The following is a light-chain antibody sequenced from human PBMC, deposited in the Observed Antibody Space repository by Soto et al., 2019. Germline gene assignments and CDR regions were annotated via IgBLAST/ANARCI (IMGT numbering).Light chain of an antibody. V-gene: IGLV1-40*01. J-gene: IGLJ1*01. CDR3: GAWDSSLNVYV. CDR1: SSNIGAGSD. Sequence: QSVLTQPPSISGAPGQRVTISCTGSSSNIGAGSDVHWYHQLPGTAPKLLIYGNTNRPSGVPDRFSGSKSGTSASLAIAGLQTEDEGDYYCGAWDSSLNVYVFGTGTKVTAL. CDR2: GNT.